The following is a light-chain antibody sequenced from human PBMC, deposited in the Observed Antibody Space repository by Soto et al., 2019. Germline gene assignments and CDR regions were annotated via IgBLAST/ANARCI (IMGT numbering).Light chain of an antibody. CDR3: QQYNSYSRT. CDR1: QSVSSW. Sequence: DIQMTQSPSTLSASVGDRVTITCRASQSVSSWLAWYQQKPGKAPKLLIYDASSLESGVPSRFSGSGSGTEFTLTISSLQPADFATYYCQQYNSYSRTFGQGPKVDIK. J-gene: IGKJ1*01. CDR2: DAS. V-gene: IGKV1-5*01.